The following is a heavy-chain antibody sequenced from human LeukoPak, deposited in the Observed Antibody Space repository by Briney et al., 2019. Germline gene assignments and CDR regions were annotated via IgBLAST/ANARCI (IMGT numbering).Heavy chain of an antibody. CDR2: ISPDKT. D-gene: IGHD3-10*01. CDR3: VKEHVDRAFTRSFEI. Sequence: VGSLRLSCAAPGFSFSTNPMSWVRQAPGKGLEWVSAISPDKTYYADSVKGRLTISRDNHKNTVDLHMNSPRAEDTAIYYCVKEHVDRAFTRSFEIWGQGIVVTVSS. CDR1: GFSFSTNP. V-gene: IGHV3-23*01. J-gene: IGHJ3*02.